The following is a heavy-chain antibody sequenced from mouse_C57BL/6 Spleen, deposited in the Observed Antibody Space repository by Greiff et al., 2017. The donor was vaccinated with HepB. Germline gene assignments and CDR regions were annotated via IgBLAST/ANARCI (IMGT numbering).Heavy chain of an antibody. CDR3: ARHFYYGSSYYFDY. V-gene: IGHV5-6*01. J-gene: IGHJ2*01. CDR1: GFTFSSYG. CDR2: ISSGGSYT. Sequence: DVHLVESGGDLVKPGGSLKLSCAASGFTFSSYGMSWVRQTPDKRLEWVATISSGGSYTYYPDSVKGRFTISRDNAKNTLYLQMSSLKSEDTAMYYCARHFYYGSSYYFDYWGQGTTLTVSS. D-gene: IGHD1-1*01.